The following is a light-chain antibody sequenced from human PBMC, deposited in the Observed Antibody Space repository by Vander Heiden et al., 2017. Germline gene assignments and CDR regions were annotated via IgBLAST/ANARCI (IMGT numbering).Light chain of an antibody. Sequence: DIQLTQSPSFLSASVGDRVTITCRASQGISSYLAWYQQKTGKAPKLLIYAASTLQSGVPSRFSGSGSGTEFTLTISSLQPEDFATYYCQQLNSYPPTFAQGTKVEIK. V-gene: IGKV1-9*01. CDR3: QQLNSYPPT. CDR2: AAS. CDR1: QGISSY. J-gene: IGKJ1*01.